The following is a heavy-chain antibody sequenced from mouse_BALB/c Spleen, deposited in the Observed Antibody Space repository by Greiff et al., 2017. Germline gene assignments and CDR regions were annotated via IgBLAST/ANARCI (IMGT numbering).Heavy chain of an antibody. CDR3: ASSYDGYYVDYAMDY. J-gene: IGHJ4*01. CDR2: IYPGDGDT. CDR1: GYTFTSYW. D-gene: IGHD2-3*01. Sequence: VQLQQSGAELARPGASVKLSCKASGYTFTSYWMQWVKQRPGQGLEWIGAIYPGDGDTRYTQKFKGKATLTADKSSSTAYMQLSSLASEDSAVYYCASSYDGYYVDYAMDYWGQGTSVTVSS. V-gene: IGHV1-87*01.